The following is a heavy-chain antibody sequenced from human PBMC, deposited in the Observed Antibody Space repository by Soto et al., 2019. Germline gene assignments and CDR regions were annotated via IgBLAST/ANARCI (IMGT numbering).Heavy chain of an antibody. Sequence: EVQLVESGGAWVQPGGSLRLSCAVSGFTVRTNYMSWVRQAPRKGLEWVSIIYSAGNTDYADSVKGRFTISRDNSKNTLYLQMNTLRAEDTAVYYCARDPYGGYSWLGVDGMDVWGQGTTVTVSS. D-gene: IGHD4-17*01. CDR3: ARDPYGGYSWLGVDGMDV. V-gene: IGHV3-66*01. CDR2: IYSAGNT. CDR1: GFTVRTNY. J-gene: IGHJ6*02.